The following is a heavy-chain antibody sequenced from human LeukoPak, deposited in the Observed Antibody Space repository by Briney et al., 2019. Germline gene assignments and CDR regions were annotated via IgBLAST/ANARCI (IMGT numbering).Heavy chain of an antibody. Sequence: SETLSLTCAVYGGSFSGYYWSWIRQPPGKGLEWIGEINHSGSTNYNPSLKSRVTISVDTSKNQFSLKLSSVTAADTAVYYCVRGSYDFWSGYYNYGIDVWGQGTTVTVSS. V-gene: IGHV4-34*01. J-gene: IGHJ6*02. CDR1: GGSFSGYY. CDR2: INHSGST. CDR3: VRGSYDFWSGYYNYGIDV. D-gene: IGHD3-3*01.